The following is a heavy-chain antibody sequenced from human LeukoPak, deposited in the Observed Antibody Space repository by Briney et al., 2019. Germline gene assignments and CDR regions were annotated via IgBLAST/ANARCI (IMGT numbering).Heavy chain of an antibody. J-gene: IGHJ6*02. CDR2: IYYSGST. CDR3: ARADYYDSSGYFQYGMDV. V-gene: IGHV4-59*01. D-gene: IGHD3-22*01. CDR1: GGSISSYY. Sequence: MPPETLSLTCTVSGGSISSYYWSWIRQPPGRGLEWIGYIYYSGSTNYNPSLKSRVTISVDTSKNQFSLKLSSVTAADTAAYYCARADYYDSSGYFQYGMDVWGQGTTVTVSS.